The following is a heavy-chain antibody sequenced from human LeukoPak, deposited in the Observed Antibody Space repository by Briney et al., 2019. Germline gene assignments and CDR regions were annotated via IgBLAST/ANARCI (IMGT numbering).Heavy chain of an antibody. D-gene: IGHD3-22*01. CDR2: INPNSGGP. CDR1: GYTFTGFY. V-gene: IGHV1-2*02. Sequence: GASVKVSCKASGYTFTGFYIHWVRQAPGQGLEWMGWINPNSGGPNYAQKFQGRVTMTRDTSISTAYMELSRLRSDDTAVYYCAREADYYDSSGYYSYWGQGTLVTVSS. J-gene: IGHJ4*02. CDR3: AREADYYDSSGYYSY.